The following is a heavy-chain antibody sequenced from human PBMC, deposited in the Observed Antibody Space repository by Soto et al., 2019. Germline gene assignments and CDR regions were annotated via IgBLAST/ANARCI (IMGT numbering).Heavy chain of an antibody. CDR2: INHSGST. Sequence: SETLSLTCAVYGGSFSGYYWSWIRQPPGKGLEWIGEINHSGSTNYNPSLKSRVTISVDTSKNQFSLKLSSVTAADTAVYYCARAGPGEIPAPLYDIKQTDAFDIWGQGTMVTVSS. CDR3: ARAGPGEIPAPLYDIKQTDAFDI. J-gene: IGHJ3*02. D-gene: IGHD3-9*01. CDR1: GGSFSGYY. V-gene: IGHV4-34*01.